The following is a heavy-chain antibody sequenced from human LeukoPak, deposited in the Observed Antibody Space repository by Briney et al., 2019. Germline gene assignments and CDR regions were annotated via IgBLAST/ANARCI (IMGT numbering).Heavy chain of an antibody. V-gene: IGHV3-48*03. D-gene: IGHD5-12*01. Sequence: GGSLRLSCAASGLTFSRYEMNWVRQAPGKGLEWVSYISTSGSTIDYADSVKGRFTISRDNAKNSLYLQMNSLRAEDTAVYYCARYIVAADYWGQGTLVTVSS. CDR2: ISTSGSTI. CDR3: ARYIVAADY. J-gene: IGHJ4*02. CDR1: GLTFSRYE.